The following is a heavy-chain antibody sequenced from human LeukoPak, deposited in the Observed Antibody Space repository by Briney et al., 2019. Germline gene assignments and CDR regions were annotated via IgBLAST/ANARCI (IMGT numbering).Heavy chain of an antibody. Sequence: PGGSLRLSCATSGFTFDDYGITWVRQIPGKGLEWVSGISWSGGGTGYADSVKGRFTISGDNAKNSVYLQMNSLRAEDTALYHCARASPRQYRGRRMYSFYYMDVWGEGTTVTVSS. CDR1: GFTFDDYG. J-gene: IGHJ6*03. D-gene: IGHD1-14*01. V-gene: IGHV3-20*01. CDR2: ISWSGGGT. CDR3: ARASPRQYRGRRMYSFYYMDV.